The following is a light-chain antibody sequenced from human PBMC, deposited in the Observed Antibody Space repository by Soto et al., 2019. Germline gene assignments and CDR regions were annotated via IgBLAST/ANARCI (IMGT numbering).Light chain of an antibody. V-gene: IGKV1-5*01. J-gene: IGKJ1*01. CDR3: QQYNSYSQT. CDR2: DAS. CDR1: QTISSW. Sequence: IQMTQSPSSLSAAVGDRVTITWRASQTISSWLAWYQQKPGKAPKLLIYDASSLESGVPSRFSGSGSGTEFTLTISSLHPDDFATYYCQQYNSYSQTFGQGTKVDIK.